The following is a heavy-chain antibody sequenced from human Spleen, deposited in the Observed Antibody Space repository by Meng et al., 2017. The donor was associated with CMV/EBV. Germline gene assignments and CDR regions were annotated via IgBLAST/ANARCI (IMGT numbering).Heavy chain of an antibody. CDR2: INPNSGGT. J-gene: IGHJ4*02. D-gene: IGHD2-2*01. V-gene: IGHV1-2*02. CDR3: ATEPLLGYRFDY. Sequence: ASVKVSCKASGYTFTGYYMHWVRQAPGQGLEWMGWINPNSGGTNYAQKFQGRVTMTRDTSISTAYMELSRLRSEDTAVYYCATEPLLGYRFDYWGQGTLVTVSS. CDR1: GYTFTGYY.